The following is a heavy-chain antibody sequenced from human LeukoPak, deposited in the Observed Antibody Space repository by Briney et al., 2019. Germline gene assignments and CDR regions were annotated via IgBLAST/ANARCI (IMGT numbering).Heavy chain of an antibody. D-gene: IGHD1-26*01. V-gene: IGHV3-7*01. CDR1: GFTFSSYW. CDR3: ARDRGSYTFDYYYGMDV. J-gene: IGHJ6*02. Sequence: GGSLRLSCAASGFTFSSYWMSWVRQAPGKGLEWVANIKQDGSEKYYVDSVKGRFTISRDNAKNSLYLQMNSLRAEDTAVYYCARDRGSYTFDYYYGMDVWGQGTTVTVSS. CDR2: IKQDGSEK.